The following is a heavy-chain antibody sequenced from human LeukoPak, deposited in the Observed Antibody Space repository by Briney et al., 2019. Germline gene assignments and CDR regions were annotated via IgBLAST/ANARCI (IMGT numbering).Heavy chain of an antibody. D-gene: IGHD2-15*01. V-gene: IGHV3-23*01. CDR1: GFTFSPYS. CDR2: FSGSSGNT. J-gene: IGHJ4*02. CDR3: AKSGLNRFDY. Sequence: GGSLRLSCAASGFTFSPYSINWVRQAPGKGLEWVSTFSGSSGNTYYADSVKGRFTISRDNSKNTLYLQMNSLRAEDTAVYYCAKSGLNRFDYWGQGTLVTVSS.